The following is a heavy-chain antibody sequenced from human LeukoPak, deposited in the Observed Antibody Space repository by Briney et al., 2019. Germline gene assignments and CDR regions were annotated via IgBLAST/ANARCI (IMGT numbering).Heavy chain of an antibody. CDR2: INPNSGGT. CDR3: AATIAADTVYYGMDV. D-gene: IGHD6-13*01. V-gene: IGHV1-2*02. J-gene: IGHJ6*02. Sequence: GASVKVSCQASGYTFTGYYMHWVRQAAGQGLEGMGWINPNSGGTNYAQKFQGRVTMTRDTSISTAYMELSRLRSEDTAVYYCAATIAADTVYYGMDVWGQGTTVTVSS. CDR1: GYTFTGYY.